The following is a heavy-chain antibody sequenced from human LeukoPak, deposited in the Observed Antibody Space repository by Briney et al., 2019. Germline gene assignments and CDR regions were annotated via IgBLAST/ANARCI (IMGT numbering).Heavy chain of an antibody. Sequence: SVKVSCKASGGTFSSYAISWVRQAPGQGLEWMGGIIPIFGTANYAQKFQGRVTITADESTSTAYMELSSLRSEDTAVYYCASTYSSSWYGSSLDYWGQGTLVTVSS. D-gene: IGHD6-13*01. CDR3: ASTYSSSWYGSSLDY. V-gene: IGHV1-69*13. CDR2: IIPIFGTA. CDR1: GGTFSSYA. J-gene: IGHJ4*02.